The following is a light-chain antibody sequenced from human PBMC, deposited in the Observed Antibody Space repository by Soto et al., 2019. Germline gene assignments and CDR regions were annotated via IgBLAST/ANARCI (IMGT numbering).Light chain of an antibody. Sequence: EIVLTQSPGTLSLSPGERATLSCRASQSVSSSYLAWYQQKPGQAPRRLIYGASSRATGIPDRFSGSGSGTDCALTISRLEPEDCAVYYCQQYGSSPLFTFGPGTKVDIK. CDR3: QQYGSSPLFT. CDR2: GAS. V-gene: IGKV3-20*01. CDR1: QSVSSSY. J-gene: IGKJ3*01.